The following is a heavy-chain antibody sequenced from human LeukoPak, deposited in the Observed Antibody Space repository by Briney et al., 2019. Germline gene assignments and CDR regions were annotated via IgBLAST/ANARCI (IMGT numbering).Heavy chain of an antibody. J-gene: IGHJ3*02. CDR1: GGSISSYY. D-gene: IGHD5-18*01. V-gene: IGHV4-59*08. CDR3: ARHKGYSYDAFDI. Sequence: PSETLSLTCTVSGGSISSYYWSWIRQPPGKGLEWIGYIYYSGSTNYNPSLKSRVTISVDTSKNQFSLKLSSVTAADTAVYYCARHKGYSYDAFDIWGQGTMVTVSS. CDR2: IYYSGST.